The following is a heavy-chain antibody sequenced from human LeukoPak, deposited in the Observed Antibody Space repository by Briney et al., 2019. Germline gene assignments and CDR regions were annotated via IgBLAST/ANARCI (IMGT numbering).Heavy chain of an antibody. CDR2: IYYSGST. CDR3: ARAYYYDSSGYRAEYFQH. D-gene: IGHD3-22*01. V-gene: IGHV4-39*01. J-gene: IGHJ1*01. Sequence: SETLSLTCTASGGSISSSSYYWGWIRQPPGKGLEWIGSIYYSGSTYYNPSLKSRVTISVDTSKNQFSLKLSSVTAADTAVYYCARAYYYDSSGYRAEYFQHWGQGTLVTVSS. CDR1: GGSISSSSYY.